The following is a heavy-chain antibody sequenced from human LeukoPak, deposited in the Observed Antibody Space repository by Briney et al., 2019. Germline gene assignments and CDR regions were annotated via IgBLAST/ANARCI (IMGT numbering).Heavy chain of an antibody. CDR1: GGSVSSGSYY. Sequence: SETLSLTCTVSGGSVSSGSYYWSWIRQPPGKGLEWIGYIYYSGSTNYNPSLKSRVTTSVDTSKNQFSLKLSSVTAADTAVYYCARAAESSGWTDYWGQGTLVTVSS. CDR3: ARAAESSGWTDY. D-gene: IGHD6-19*01. J-gene: IGHJ4*02. V-gene: IGHV4-61*01. CDR2: IYYSGST.